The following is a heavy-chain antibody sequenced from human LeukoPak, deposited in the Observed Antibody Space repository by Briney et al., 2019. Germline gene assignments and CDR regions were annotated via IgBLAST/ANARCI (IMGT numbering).Heavy chain of an antibody. V-gene: IGHV3-23*01. Sequence: GGSLRLSCAASGFTFSSYAMSCVRQAPGKGLEWVSVISGSGGSTYYADSVKGRFTISRDNSKNTLYLQMNSLRAEDTAVYYCAKASPPLACSSSSCQYPYYFDNRVQGTLVTVSS. CDR2: ISGSGGST. CDR3: AKASPPLACSSSSCQYPYYFDN. CDR1: GFTFSSYA. D-gene: IGHD2-2*01. J-gene: IGHJ4*02.